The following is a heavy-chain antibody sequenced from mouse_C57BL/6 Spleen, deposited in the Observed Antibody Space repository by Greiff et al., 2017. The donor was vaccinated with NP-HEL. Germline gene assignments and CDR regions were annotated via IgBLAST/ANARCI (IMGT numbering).Heavy chain of an antibody. CDR2: IYPGDGDT. Sequence: VKLVESGAELVKPGASVKISCKASGYAFSSYWMNWVKQRPGKGLEWIGQIYPGDGDTNYNGKFKGKATLTADKSSSTAYMQLSSLTSEDSAVYFCASLYYDYVFAYWGQGTLVTVSA. V-gene: IGHV1-80*01. D-gene: IGHD2-4*01. CDR3: ASLYYDYVFAY. CDR1: GYAFSSYW. J-gene: IGHJ3*01.